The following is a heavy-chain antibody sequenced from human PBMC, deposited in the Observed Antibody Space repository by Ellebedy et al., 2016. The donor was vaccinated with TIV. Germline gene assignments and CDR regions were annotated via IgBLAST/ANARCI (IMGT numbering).Heavy chain of an antibody. V-gene: IGHV3-21*01. J-gene: IGHJ4*02. CDR3: AKDSPQFFDY. CDR2: ISSSSSYI. D-gene: IGHD5-24*01. Sequence: PGGSLRLSCAASGFSFSSYSMNWVRQAPGKGLEWVSSISSSSSYIYYADSVKGRFTISRDNAKNSLYLQMNSLRAEDTAVYYCAKDSPQFFDYWGQGTLVTVSS. CDR1: GFSFSSYS.